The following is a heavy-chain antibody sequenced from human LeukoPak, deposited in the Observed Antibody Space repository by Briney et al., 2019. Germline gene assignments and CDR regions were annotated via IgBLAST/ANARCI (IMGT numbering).Heavy chain of an antibody. CDR2: ISGSGDNT. V-gene: IGHV3-23*01. D-gene: IGHD1-26*01. J-gene: IGHJ4*02. CDR3: AKDFYSGSYYYFDY. CDR1: GFTFSSCA. Sequence: GGSLRRSCAASGFTFSSCAINWVRQAPGTGLEWISSISGSGDNTYYADSVKGRFTISRDNSKNMLYLQMNSLRGEDTALYYCAKDFYSGSYYYFDYWGQGTLVTVSS.